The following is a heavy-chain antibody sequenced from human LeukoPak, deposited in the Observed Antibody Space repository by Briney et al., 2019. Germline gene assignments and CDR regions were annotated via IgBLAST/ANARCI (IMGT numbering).Heavy chain of an antibody. D-gene: IGHD6-19*01. Sequence: GGSLRLSCAASGFTFSNYGMHWVRQAPGKGLEWVAFIRYDGSNKYYADSVKGRFTISRDNSKNTLYLQMNSLRAEDTAVYYCAKDGVLAGRYYYYYMDVWGKGTTVTISS. CDR3: AKDGVLAGRYYYYYMDV. CDR1: GFTFSNYG. V-gene: IGHV3-30*02. J-gene: IGHJ6*03. CDR2: IRYDGSNK.